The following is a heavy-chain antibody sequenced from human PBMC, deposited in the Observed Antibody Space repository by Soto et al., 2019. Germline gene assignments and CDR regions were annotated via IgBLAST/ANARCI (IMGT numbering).Heavy chain of an antibody. CDR2: INPSGGST. CDR1: VYTFTSYY. J-gene: IGHJ4*02. D-gene: IGHD3-9*01. Sequence: QVPRVQSGAEVKTPGASVKVSCKASVYTFTSYYMHGVRQAPGQGLEWMGIINPSGGSTSYAQKFQGRVTMTRDTSTSTVYMELSSLRSEDTAVYYCARDQGYFGSDYWGQGTLVTVSS. V-gene: IGHV1-46*03. CDR3: ARDQGYFGSDY.